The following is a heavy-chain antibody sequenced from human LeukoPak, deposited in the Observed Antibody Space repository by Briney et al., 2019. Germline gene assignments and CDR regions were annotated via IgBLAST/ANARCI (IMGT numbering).Heavy chain of an antibody. CDR1: VFTLSDYY. Sequence: PGGSLRLSCAASVFTLSDYYMTWIRQARWKGLEWVSYISSSGSTIYYADPVKGRFTISRDNAKNSLYLQMNSLRAEDTAVYYCARDSGGSYHDYWGQGTLVTVSS. CDR3: ARDSGGSYHDY. D-gene: IGHD1-26*01. V-gene: IGHV3-11*01. CDR2: ISSSGSTI. J-gene: IGHJ4*02.